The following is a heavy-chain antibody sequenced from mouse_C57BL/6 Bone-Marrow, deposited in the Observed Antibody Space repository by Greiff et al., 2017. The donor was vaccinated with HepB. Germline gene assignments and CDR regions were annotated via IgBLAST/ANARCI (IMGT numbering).Heavy chain of an antibody. CDR3: TRGGYYGYWYFDV. D-gene: IGHD1-1*01. CDR2: IDPETGGT. Sequence: QVQLKESGAELVRPGASVTLSCKASGYTFTDYEMHWVKQTPVHGLEWIGAIDPETGGTAYNQKFKGKAILTADKSSSTAYMELRSLTSEDSAVYYCTRGGYYGYWYFDVWGTGTTVTVSS. V-gene: IGHV1-15*01. J-gene: IGHJ1*03. CDR1: GYTFTDYE.